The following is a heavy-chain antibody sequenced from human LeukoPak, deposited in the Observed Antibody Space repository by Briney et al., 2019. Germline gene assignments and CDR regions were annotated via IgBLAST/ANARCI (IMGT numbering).Heavy chain of an antibody. D-gene: IGHD6-6*01. J-gene: IGHJ4*02. Sequence: GGSLRLSCAASGFTFSSYSMNWVRQAPGKGLEWVSSISSSSSYIYYADSVKGRFTISRDNAKNSLYLQMNSLRAEDTAVYYCARDARIAAIDYWGQGTLATVSS. CDR2: ISSSSSYI. V-gene: IGHV3-21*01. CDR3: ARDARIAAIDY. CDR1: GFTFSSYS.